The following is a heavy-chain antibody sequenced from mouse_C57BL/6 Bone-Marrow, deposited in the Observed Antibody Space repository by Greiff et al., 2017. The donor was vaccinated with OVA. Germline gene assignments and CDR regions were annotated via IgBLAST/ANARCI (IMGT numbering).Heavy chain of an antibody. CDR1: GYSITSGYY. J-gene: IGHJ2*01. D-gene: IGHD5-1*01. CDR2: ISYDGSN. V-gene: IGHV3-6*01. CDR3: ARESNYFDY. Sequence: EVKLMESGPGLVKPSQSLSLTCSVTGYSITSGYYWNWIRQFPGKKLEWMGYISYDGSNNYNPSLKNRISITRDTSKNQFFLKLNSVTTEDTATYYCARESNYFDYWGQGTTLTVSS.